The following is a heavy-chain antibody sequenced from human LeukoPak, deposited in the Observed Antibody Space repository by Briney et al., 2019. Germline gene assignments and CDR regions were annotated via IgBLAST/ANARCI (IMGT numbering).Heavy chain of an antibody. CDR3: AKRGVVIRVILVGFHKEANYFDS. J-gene: IGHJ4*02. CDR2: ISDSGGRT. D-gene: IGHD3-22*01. V-gene: IGHV3-23*01. CDR1: GITLSNYG. Sequence: PGGSLRLSCAVSGITLSNYGMSWVRQAPGKGLEWVAGISDSGGRTNYADSVKGRFTIFRDNRKNTLYLQMNSLRAEDTAVYFCAKRGVVIRVILVGFHKEANYFDSWGQGALVTVSS.